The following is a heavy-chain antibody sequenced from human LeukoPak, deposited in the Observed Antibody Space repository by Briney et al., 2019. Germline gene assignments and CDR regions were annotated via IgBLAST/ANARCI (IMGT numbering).Heavy chain of an antibody. D-gene: IGHD6-13*01. Sequence: GGSLRLSCAASGFTFSSHAMSWVRQAPGKGLEWVSAISASGDGIYYTDSVKGRFTMSRDNSKDTLYLQMNSLRADDTAVYYCAKTPGGAAGNRVFVHWGQGALVTVSS. V-gene: IGHV3-23*01. CDR2: ISASGDGI. CDR1: GFTFSSHA. J-gene: IGHJ4*02. CDR3: AKTPGGAAGNRVFVH.